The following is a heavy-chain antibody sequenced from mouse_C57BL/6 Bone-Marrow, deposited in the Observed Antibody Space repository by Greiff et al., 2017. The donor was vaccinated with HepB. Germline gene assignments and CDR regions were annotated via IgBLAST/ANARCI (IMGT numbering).Heavy chain of an antibody. CDR1: GYTFTDYY. V-gene: IGHV1-26*01. Sequence: EVQLQQSGPELVKPGASVKISCKASGYTFTDYYMNWVKQSHGKSLEWIGDINPNNGGTSYNQKFKGKATLTVDKSSSTAYMELRSLTSEDSAVYYCARFTITTVPFDYWGQGTTLTVSS. CDR3: ARFTITTVPFDY. D-gene: IGHD1-1*01. CDR2: INPNNGGT. J-gene: IGHJ2*01.